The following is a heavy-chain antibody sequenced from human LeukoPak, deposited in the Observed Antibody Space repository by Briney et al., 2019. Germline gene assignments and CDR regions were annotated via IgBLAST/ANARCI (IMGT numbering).Heavy chain of an antibody. CDR2: IKQDGSEK. J-gene: IGHJ4*02. D-gene: IGHD6-13*01. CDR1: GFSFSAYW. CDR3: TGDSYTNTWHEEGRDY. Sequence: GGYLRFSCAASGFSFSAYWMTWVRQAPGKGLEWVTNIKQDGSEKHYVEAVKGRFTISRDNAQNSLYLQMNSLRAEDTAVYYCTGDSYTNTWHEEGRDYWGQGTLVTVST. V-gene: IGHV3-7*01.